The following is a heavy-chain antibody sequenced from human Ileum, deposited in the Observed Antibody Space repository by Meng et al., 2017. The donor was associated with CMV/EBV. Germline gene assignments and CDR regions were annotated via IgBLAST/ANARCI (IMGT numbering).Heavy chain of an antibody. V-gene: IGHV4-30-4*01. CDR2: IYYSGST. J-gene: IGHJ5*02. Sequence: SGGYYWSWIRQPPGKGLEWIGYIYYSGSTYYTPSLKSRVTISVDTSKNQFSLKLSSVTAADTAVYYCARGRYYYDSSGYYFNWFDPWGQGTLVTVSS. CDR1: SGGYY. D-gene: IGHD3-22*01. CDR3: ARGRYYYDSSGYYFNWFDP.